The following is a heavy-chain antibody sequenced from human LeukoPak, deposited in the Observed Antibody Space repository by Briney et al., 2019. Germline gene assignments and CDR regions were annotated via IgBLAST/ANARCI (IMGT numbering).Heavy chain of an antibody. Sequence: SVKVCFKASGCTFSSYAISWVRQAPGQGLEWMGGIIPIFGTANYAQKFQGRVTITADESTSKAYMELRSLRSEDTAVYYCARGRSPDYFDYWGQGTLVTVSS. CDR1: GCTFSSYA. CDR3: ARGRSPDYFDY. CDR2: IIPIFGTA. V-gene: IGHV1-69*13. D-gene: IGHD1-14*01. J-gene: IGHJ4*02.